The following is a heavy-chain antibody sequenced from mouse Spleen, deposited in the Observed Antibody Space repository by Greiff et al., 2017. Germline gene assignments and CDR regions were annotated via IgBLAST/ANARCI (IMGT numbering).Heavy chain of an antibody. J-gene: IGHJ4*01. CDR2: IDPSDSYT. CDR3: ARNGMYENAMDY. CDR1: GYTFTSYW. D-gene: IGHD2-14*01. V-gene: IGHV1-50*01. Sequence: VQLQQPGAELVKPGASVKLSCKASGYTFTSYWMQWVKQRPGQGLEWIGEIDPSDSYTNYNQKFKGKATLTVDTSSSTAYMQLSSLTSEDSAVYYCARNGMYENAMDYWGQGTSVTVSS.